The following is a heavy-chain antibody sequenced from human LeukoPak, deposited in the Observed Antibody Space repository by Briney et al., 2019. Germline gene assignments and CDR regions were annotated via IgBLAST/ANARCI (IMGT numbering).Heavy chain of an antibody. CDR3: ARGGELLRPADY. Sequence: GGSLRLSCAASGFTFSSYWVSWVRQAPGKGLEWVANMNQDGREKYYVDSVKGRFTISRDNAKNSLYLQMNNLRAEDTAVYYCARGGELLRPADYWGQGALVTVSS. D-gene: IGHD1-26*01. CDR1: GFTFSSYW. J-gene: IGHJ4*02. CDR2: MNQDGREK. V-gene: IGHV3-7*01.